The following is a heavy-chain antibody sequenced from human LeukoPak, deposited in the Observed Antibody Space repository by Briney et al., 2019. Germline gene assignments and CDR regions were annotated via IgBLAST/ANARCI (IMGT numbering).Heavy chain of an antibody. CDR1: GYTFTSYY. CDR3: ASSTTVTTDPLGY. J-gene: IGHJ4*02. D-gene: IGHD4-17*01. V-gene: IGHV1-46*01. CDR2: INPSGGST. Sequence: ASVKVSCKASGYTFTSYYMHWVRQAPGQGLEWMGIINPSGGSTSYAQKFQGRVTMTRDTSTGTVYMELSSLRSEDTAVYYCASSTTVTTDPLGYWGQGTLVTVSS.